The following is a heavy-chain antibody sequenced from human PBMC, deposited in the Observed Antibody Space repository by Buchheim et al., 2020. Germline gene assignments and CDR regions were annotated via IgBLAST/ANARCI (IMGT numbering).Heavy chain of an antibody. CDR2: IYTSGST. Sequence: QVQLQESGPGLVKPSQTLSLTCTVSDGSITSGSYYWCWIRQPAGKGLELIGRIYTSGSTSYNPSLTSRVTISLDTPNNQFSRKLSSVTAADTAVYYCARDIGQQLIRNWGQGTL. CDR3: ARDIGQQLIRN. CDR1: DGSITSGSYY. D-gene: IGHD6-13*01. V-gene: IGHV4-61*02. J-gene: IGHJ4*02.